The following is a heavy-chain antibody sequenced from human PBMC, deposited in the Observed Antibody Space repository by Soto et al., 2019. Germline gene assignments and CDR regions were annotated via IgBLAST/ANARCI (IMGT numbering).Heavy chain of an antibody. CDR1: GYSFTSHW. V-gene: IGHV5-10-1*01. D-gene: IGHD3-3*01. Sequence: GESLKISCKGSGYSFTSHWISWVRQMPGKGLEWMGRIDPSDSYTNYSPSFQGHVTISADKSISTAYLQWSSLKASDTAMYYCAIYDFWSGYYPYYGMDVWGQGTTVTVSS. CDR3: AIYDFWSGYYPYYGMDV. CDR2: IDPSDSYT. J-gene: IGHJ6*02.